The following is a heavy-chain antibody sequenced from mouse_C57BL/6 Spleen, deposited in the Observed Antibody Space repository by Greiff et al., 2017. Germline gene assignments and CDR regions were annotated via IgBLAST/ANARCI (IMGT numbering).Heavy chain of an antibody. J-gene: IGHJ4*01. CDR2: IYPGSGST. CDR1: GYTFTSYW. D-gene: IGHD2-4*01. CDR3: ARRGLRQGGYAMDY. Sequence: VQLQQSGAELVKPGASVKMSCKASGYTFTSYWITWVKQRPGQGLEWIGDIYPGSGSTNYNEKFKSKATLTVDTSSSTAYMQLSSLTSEDSAVYYCARRGLRQGGYAMDYWGQGTSVTVSS. V-gene: IGHV1-55*01.